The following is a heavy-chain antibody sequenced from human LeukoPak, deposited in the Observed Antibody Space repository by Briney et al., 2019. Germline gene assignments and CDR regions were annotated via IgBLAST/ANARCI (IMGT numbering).Heavy chain of an antibody. CDR1: GYTFTSYD. Sequence: ASVKVSCKASGYTFTSYDINWVRQATGQGLEWMGWMNPNSGNTGYAQKFQGRVTMTRNTSISTAYMELSSLRSEVTAVYYCARYLELELRIEYGMDVWGQGTTVTVSS. CDR3: ARYLELELRIEYGMDV. V-gene: IGHV1-8*01. CDR2: MNPNSGNT. J-gene: IGHJ6*02. D-gene: IGHD1-7*01.